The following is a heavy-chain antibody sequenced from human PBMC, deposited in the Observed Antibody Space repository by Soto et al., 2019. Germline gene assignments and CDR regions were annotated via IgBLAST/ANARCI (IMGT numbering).Heavy chain of an antibody. D-gene: IGHD4-17*01. CDR3: ARGQSTVTTGEIYYYYGMDV. Sequence: ASVKVSCKASGYTFTSYDINWVRQATGQGLEWMGWMNPNSGNTGYAQKYQGRVTMTRNTSISTAYMELSSLRSEDTAVYYFARGQSTVTTGEIYYYYGMDVWGQGTTVTVSS. J-gene: IGHJ6*02. V-gene: IGHV1-8*01. CDR1: GYTFTSYD. CDR2: MNPNSGNT.